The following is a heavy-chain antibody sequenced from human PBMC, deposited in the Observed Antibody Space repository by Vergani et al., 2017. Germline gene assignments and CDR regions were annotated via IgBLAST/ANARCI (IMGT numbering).Heavy chain of an antibody. V-gene: IGHV3-30*02. J-gene: IGHJ4*02. CDR2: VLFDGSNE. Sequence: QVQLVQSGGGVVQPGGSLTLSCVASGFTFNRYGMQWVRQAPGKGLEWVAYVLFDGSNEYYADSVKGRFIVSRDNSNDALYLKMNSLRTDDTAVYYCARDLAYCHEGSCALWGQGSVVTVSS. CDR3: ARDLAYCHEGSCAL. D-gene: IGHD2-15*01. CDR1: GFTFNRYG.